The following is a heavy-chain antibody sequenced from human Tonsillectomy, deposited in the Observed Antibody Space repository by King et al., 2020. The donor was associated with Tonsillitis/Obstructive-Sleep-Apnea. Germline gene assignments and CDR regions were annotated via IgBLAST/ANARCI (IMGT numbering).Heavy chain of an antibody. D-gene: IGHD6-13*01. CDR2: ISWNSGSR. V-gene: IGHV3-9*01. CDR1: GFTFDDYA. Sequence: VQLVESGGGLVQPGRSLRLSCASSGFTFDDYAMYWVRQAPGKGLEWVSGISWNSGSRGYADSVKGRFTIFRDNAKNSLYLQMNSLRAEDTALYYCAKDLIIATAGTPGDAFDIWGQGTMVTVSS. CDR3: AKDLIIATAGTPGDAFDI. J-gene: IGHJ3*02.